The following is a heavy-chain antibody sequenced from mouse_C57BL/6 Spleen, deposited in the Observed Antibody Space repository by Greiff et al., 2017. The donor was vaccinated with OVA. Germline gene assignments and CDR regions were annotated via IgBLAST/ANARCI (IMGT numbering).Heavy chain of an antibody. CDR3: ARVYYGSSDGAMDY. D-gene: IGHD1-1*01. CDR2: ISYDGSN. J-gene: IGHJ4*01. V-gene: IGHV3-6*01. CDR1: GYSITSGYY. Sequence: EVKLVESGPGLVKPSQSLSLTCSVTGYSITSGYYWNWIRQFPGNKLEWMGYISYDGSNNYNPSLKNRISITRDTSKNQFFLKLNSVTTEDTATYYCARVYYGSSDGAMDYWGQGTSVTVSS.